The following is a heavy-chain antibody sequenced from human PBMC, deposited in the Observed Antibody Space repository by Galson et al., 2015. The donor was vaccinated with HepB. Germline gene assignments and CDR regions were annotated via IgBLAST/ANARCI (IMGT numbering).Heavy chain of an antibody. Sequence: SLRLSCAASGFTFSSYAINWVRQSPGKGLEWVSGISGSGDNTYYTDSVKGRFTISRDNSKNTLSLQMNSLRVDDTAVYYCARGHGYDSGRGWFDPWGRGTRVTVSS. CDR3: ARGHGYDSGRGWFDP. V-gene: IGHV3-23*01. J-gene: IGHJ5*02. D-gene: IGHD3-22*01. CDR2: ISGSGDNT. CDR1: GFTFSSYA.